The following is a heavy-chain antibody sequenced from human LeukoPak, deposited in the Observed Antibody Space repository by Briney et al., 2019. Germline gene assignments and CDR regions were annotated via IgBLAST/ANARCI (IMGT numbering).Heavy chain of an antibody. CDR3: ARGTMWFDP. V-gene: IGHV3-7*05. Sequence: GGSLRLSCAASGFTFNSYWMTWVRQAPGKGLEWVANIKQDGSEKYYVDSVKGRFTISRDNAKNSLYLQMNSLRAEDTAVYYCARGTMWFDPWGQGTLVTVSS. J-gene: IGHJ5*02. CDR2: IKQDGSEK. CDR1: GFTFNSYW. D-gene: IGHD3-3*01.